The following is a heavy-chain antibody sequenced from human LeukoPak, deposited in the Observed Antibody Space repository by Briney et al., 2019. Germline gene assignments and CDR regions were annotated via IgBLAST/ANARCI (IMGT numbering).Heavy chain of an antibody. CDR2: ISYDGSNK. D-gene: IGHD6-13*01. V-gene: IGHV3-30-3*02. CDR1: GFTFSSYA. J-gene: IGHJ4*02. CDR3: EKIAAAGSH. Sequence: PGGSLRLSCAASGFTFSSYAMHWVRQAPGKGLEWVAVISYDGSNKYYADSVKGRFTISRDNSKNTLYLQMNSLRAEDTAVYYCEKIAAAGSHWGQGTLVTVSS.